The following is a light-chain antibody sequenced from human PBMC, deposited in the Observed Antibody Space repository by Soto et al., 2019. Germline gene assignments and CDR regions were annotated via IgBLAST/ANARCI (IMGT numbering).Light chain of an antibody. Sequence: EVVMTQSPGTLSVSPGERATLSCRASQSVRAKLAWYQQKPGQAPRLLIYDASTRATGIPARFSGSGSGTEFTLTISGLQSEDFAVYYCQQYNNWPPWTFGQGTKVEIK. J-gene: IGKJ1*01. CDR2: DAS. V-gene: IGKV3D-15*01. CDR1: QSVRAK. CDR3: QQYNNWPPWT.